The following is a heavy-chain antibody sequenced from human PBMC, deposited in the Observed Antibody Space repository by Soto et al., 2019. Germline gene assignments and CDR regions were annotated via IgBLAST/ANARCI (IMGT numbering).Heavy chain of an antibody. CDR3: ARALCGGGSYWNLNWFDP. Sequence: QVQLQESGPGLVKPSETLSLTCTVSGGSISSYYWSWIRQPPGKGLEWIGYIYYSGSTNYNPSLKSRDTLLVDKSKNPSSVELSSVTAAYTAVYYCARALCGGGSYWNLNWFDPWGKGTLVIVAS. J-gene: IGHJ5*02. CDR1: GGSISSYY. D-gene: IGHD2-15*01. V-gene: IGHV4-59*01. CDR2: IYYSGST.